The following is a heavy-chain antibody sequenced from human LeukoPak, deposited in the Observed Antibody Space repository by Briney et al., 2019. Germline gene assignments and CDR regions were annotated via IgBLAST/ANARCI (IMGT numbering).Heavy chain of an antibody. V-gene: IGHV3-21*04. Sequence: GGSLRLSCAASGFTFSSYSMNWVRQAPGKGLEWASSISSSSSYIYYADSVKGRFTISRDNSKNTLYLQMNSLRAEDTALYYCTKLQGYTAMVYCYMDVWGKGTTVTVSS. D-gene: IGHD5-18*01. CDR3: TKLQGYTAMVYCYMDV. CDR2: ISSSSSYI. J-gene: IGHJ6*03. CDR1: GFTFSSYS.